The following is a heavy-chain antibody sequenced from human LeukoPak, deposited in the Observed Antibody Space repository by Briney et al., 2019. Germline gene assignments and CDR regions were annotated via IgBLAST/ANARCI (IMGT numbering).Heavy chain of an antibody. D-gene: IGHD3-22*01. CDR2: ISGSGGNT. V-gene: IGHV3-23*01. J-gene: IGHJ4*02. CDR3: ARGMSATSGYLELEY. Sequence: GGSLRLSCAASGFTFSSYAMSWVRQSPGKGLEWVSAISGSGGNTYSADSVKGRCTISRDNSKKTLFLHMNSLRAEDTAVYYCARGMSATSGYLELEYWGQGTLVTVS. CDR1: GFTFSSYA.